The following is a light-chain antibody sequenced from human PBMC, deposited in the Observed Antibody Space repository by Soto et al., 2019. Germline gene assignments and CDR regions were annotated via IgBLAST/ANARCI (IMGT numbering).Light chain of an antibody. CDR3: QQYNNWPPYT. CDR1: QSVTTN. Sequence: ETVMTQSPATLSVSPGERATLSCRASQSVTTNLAWYQQRPGQAPRLLIYGASTRATGVPARFSGSESGTEFTLTISSLQSEDFAVYFCQQYNNWPPYTFGQGTKLEIK. CDR2: GAS. V-gene: IGKV3-15*01. J-gene: IGKJ2*01.